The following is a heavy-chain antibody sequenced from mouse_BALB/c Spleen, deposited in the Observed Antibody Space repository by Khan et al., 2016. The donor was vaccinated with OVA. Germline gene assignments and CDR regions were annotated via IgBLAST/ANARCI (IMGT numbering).Heavy chain of an antibody. Sequence: VRLQQSGPELVKPGASVKIPCKASGYTFTDYNIDWVKQSHGKSLEWIGDINPNNGYTIYNKNFKGKATLTVDKYSSPAYMELRSLTSEDTAVYYCTTSRYGMFGYWGQGTTLTVSS. CDR1: GYTFTDYN. CDR2: INPNNGYT. J-gene: IGHJ2*01. V-gene: IGHV1-18*01. D-gene: IGHD2-10*02. CDR3: TTSRYGMFGY.